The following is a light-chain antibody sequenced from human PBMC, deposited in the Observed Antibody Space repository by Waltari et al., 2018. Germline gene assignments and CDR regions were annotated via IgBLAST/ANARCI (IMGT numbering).Light chain of an antibody. CDR1: QSVDNTY. Sequence: EIVLTQSPGSLSLSPGERATLSCRASQSVDNTYLAWYQKKPGQAPRLLIFAASSRATGIPDRFSGGGSGTDFTLTISRLEPEDFAVYYCHHYGGSLPNTFGQWTKLEIK. CDR3: HHYGGSLPNT. V-gene: IGKV3-20*01. CDR2: AAS. J-gene: IGKJ2*01.